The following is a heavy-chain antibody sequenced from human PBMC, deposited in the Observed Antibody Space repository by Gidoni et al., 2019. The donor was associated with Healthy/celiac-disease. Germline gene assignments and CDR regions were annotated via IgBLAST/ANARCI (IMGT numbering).Heavy chain of an antibody. CDR3: ARVGEDNRLDW. Sequence: QVQLQYSGPGLAKPSETLCITCTVPGCSISSSYWSWIRQLPGKGLEWIEYIYYSGSTNYTPSLKSRVTISVDTSKDQYTVELSSVTAADTAVYYCARVGEDNRLDWWGQGTLVTVSS. CDR1: GCSISSSY. D-gene: IGHD2-15*01. J-gene: IGHJ4*02. V-gene: IGHV4-59*01. CDR2: IYYSGST.